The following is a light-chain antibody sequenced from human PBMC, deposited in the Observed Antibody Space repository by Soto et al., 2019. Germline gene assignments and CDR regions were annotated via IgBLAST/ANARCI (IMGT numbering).Light chain of an antibody. CDR3: MQALHTPPVT. J-gene: IGKJ4*01. CDR2: LGS. Sequence: DVVMTQSPLSLPVTPGEPASISCRSSQSLLHSNGYNYLDWYVQKPGQSPQPLIYLGSKRASGVPDRFSGSGSGTDFALKISRVEAEDVGIYYCMQALHTPPVTFGGGTKVEIK. CDR1: QSLLHSNGYNY. V-gene: IGKV2-28*01.